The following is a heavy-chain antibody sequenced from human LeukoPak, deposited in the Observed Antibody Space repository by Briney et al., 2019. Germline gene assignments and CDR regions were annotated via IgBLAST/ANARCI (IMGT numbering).Heavy chain of an antibody. CDR1: GYTVTSLG. CDR3: ARDSPSVSYMDV. CDR2: ISAYNGNT. J-gene: IGHJ6*03. D-gene: IGHD3-22*01. V-gene: IGHV1-18*01. Sequence: ASVKVSCKASGYTVTSLGMSWVRQAPGQGLEWMGWISAYNGNTNYAQKLQGRVTMTTDTSTSTAYMELRSLRSDDTAVYYCARDSPSVSYMDVWGKGTTVTVSS.